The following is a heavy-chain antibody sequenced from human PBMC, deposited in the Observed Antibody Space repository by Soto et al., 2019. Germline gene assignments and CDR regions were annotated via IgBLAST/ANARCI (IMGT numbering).Heavy chain of an antibody. D-gene: IGHD3-16*02. J-gene: IGHJ4*02. CDR3: ASEHIMITFGGVIDY. CDR2: INPSGGST. CDR1: GYTFTSYY. V-gene: IGHV1-46*01. Sequence: GASVKVSCKASGYTFTSYYMHWVRQAPGQGLEWMGIINPSGGSTSYAQKFQGRVTMTRDTSTSTVYMEPSSLRSEDTAVYYCASEHIMITFGGVIDYWGQGTLVTVSS.